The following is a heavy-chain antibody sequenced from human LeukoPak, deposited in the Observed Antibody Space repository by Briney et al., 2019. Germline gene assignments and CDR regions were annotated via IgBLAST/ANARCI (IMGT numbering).Heavy chain of an antibody. CDR2: MKGDGSEI. CDR1: GFIFSKYW. CDR3: ARPAYTAAYDL. Sequence: GGSLRLSCAASGFIFSKYWMMWARQAPGKGLEWVANMKGDGSEIHYVDSVKGRFTISRDNARNSLFLQMNGLRPEDTAVYYCARPAYTAAYDLWGQGTMVTVSS. D-gene: IGHD3-16*01. J-gene: IGHJ3*01. V-gene: IGHV3-7*01.